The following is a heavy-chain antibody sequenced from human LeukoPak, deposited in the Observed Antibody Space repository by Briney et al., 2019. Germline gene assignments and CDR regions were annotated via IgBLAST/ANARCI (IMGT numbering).Heavy chain of an antibody. CDR3: ARGPSSYYYYYMDV. CDR1: GGSFSGYY. CDR2: INHSGST. V-gene: IGHV4-34*01. Sequence: SETLSLTCAVYGGSFSGYYWSWIRQPPGKGLEWLGEINHSGSTNYNPSLKSRVTISVDTSKNQFSLKLSSVTAADTAVYYCARGPSSYYYYYMDVWGKGTTVTVSS. J-gene: IGHJ6*03.